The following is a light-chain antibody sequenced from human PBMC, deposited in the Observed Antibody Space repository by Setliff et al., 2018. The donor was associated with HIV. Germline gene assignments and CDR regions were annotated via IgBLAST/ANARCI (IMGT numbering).Light chain of an antibody. CDR2: SNN. CDR3: ASWDDSLNGWV. V-gene: IGLV1-44*01. CDR1: NSNIGSNT. Sequence: QSVLTQPXSASGTPGQRVTISCSGSNSNIGSNTVNWYQQLPGTAPKLLIYSNNQRPSGVPDRVSGSKSGTSASLAISGLQSEDEADYYCASWDDSLNGWVVGGGTKVTVL. J-gene: IGLJ3*02.